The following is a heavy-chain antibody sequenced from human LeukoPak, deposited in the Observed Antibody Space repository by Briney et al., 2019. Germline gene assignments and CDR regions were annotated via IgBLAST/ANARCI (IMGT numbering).Heavy chain of an antibody. CDR1: GFTFSRYW. Sequence: PGGSLRLSCAASGFTFSRYWMHWVRQAPGKGLVWVSRINPEETNTNYADSVEGRFTISRDNAKSTLYLHINSLRVEDTPVYYCARGGLEPTDYWGQGTLVTVSS. V-gene: IGHV3-74*01. CDR3: ARGGLEPTDY. D-gene: IGHD1-1*01. CDR2: INPEETNT. J-gene: IGHJ4*02.